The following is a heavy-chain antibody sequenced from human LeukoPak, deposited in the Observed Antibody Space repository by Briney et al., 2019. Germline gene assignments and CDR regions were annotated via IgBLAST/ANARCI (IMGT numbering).Heavy chain of an antibody. J-gene: IGHJ6*03. Sequence: GGSLRLSCAISGFTFNDHYLGWVRQAPGRGLEWVGGTLNRRGSYTTEYAATVKGRFTISRDETKNSLRLQMNSLKTEDTAIYYCAGLRSKYYYDSSRSGSPGYYYYYMDVWGKGTTVTVSS. CDR2: TLNRRGSYTT. V-gene: IGHV3-72*01. CDR3: AGLRSKYYYDSSRSGSPGYYYYYMDV. D-gene: IGHD3-22*01. CDR1: GFTFNDHY.